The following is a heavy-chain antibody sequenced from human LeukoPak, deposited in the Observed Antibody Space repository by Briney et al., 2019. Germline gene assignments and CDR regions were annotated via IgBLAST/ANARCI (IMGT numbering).Heavy chain of an antibody. CDR3: ARVAVHGYSDY. CDR2: IYYTGTT. V-gene: IGHV4-59*01. J-gene: IGHJ4*02. D-gene: IGHD5-24*01. Sequence: SETLSLTCTVSGGSINYYYWTWIRQPPGKGLEWIGYIYYTGTTKYNPSLKSRVTISVDTSKNQFSLKLNSVTAADTAVYFCARVAVHGYSDYWGQGTLVTVSS. CDR1: GGSINYYY.